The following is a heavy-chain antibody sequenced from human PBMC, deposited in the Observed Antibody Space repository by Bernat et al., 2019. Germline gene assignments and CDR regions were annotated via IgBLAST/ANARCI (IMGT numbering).Heavy chain of an antibody. CDR1: GFTFSSYW. J-gene: IGHJ4*02. CDR2: IKQDGSEK. V-gene: IGHV3-7*01. CDR3: ARSTGTGSYWGY. Sequence: EVQLVESGGGLVQPGGSLRLSCAASGFTFSSYWMTWVRQAPGKGLEWVANIKQDGSEKYYVDSVRGRFTIFRDNAKNSLDLQMNSLRAEDTAVYYCARSTGTGSYWGYWGQGTLVTVSS. D-gene: IGHD3-10*01.